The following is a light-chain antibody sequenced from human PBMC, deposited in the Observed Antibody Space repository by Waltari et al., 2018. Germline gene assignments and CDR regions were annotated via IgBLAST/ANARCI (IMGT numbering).Light chain of an antibody. CDR1: QDISNY. CDR2: DAS. V-gene: IGKV1-33*01. CDR3: QQYDNLPPKLT. J-gene: IGKJ4*01. Sequence: DIQMTQSPSSLSASVGDRVTITCQASQDISNYLNWYQQKPGKAPKLLIYDASNLETGVPSRFSGSGSGTDFTFTISSLQPEDIATYYCQQYDNLPPKLTSGGGTKVEIK.